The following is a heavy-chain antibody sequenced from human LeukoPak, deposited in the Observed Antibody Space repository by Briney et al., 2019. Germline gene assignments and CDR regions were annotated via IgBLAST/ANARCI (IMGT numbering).Heavy chain of an antibody. CDR2: ISSAGGII. Sequence: PGGSLRLSCAGSGFTFSSYEMNWVRQAPGKGLEWVSYISSAGGIIYYADSVKGRFTISRDNAKNSLFLQMNSLRAEDTAVYYCARGQLRAHDYWGLGTLVTVSS. J-gene: IGHJ4*02. CDR1: GFTFSSYE. D-gene: IGHD4-17*01. CDR3: ARGQLRAHDY. V-gene: IGHV3-48*03.